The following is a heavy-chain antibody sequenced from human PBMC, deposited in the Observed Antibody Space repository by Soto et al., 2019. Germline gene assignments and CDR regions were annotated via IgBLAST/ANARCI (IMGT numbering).Heavy chain of an antibody. J-gene: IGHJ5*02. V-gene: IGHV2-5*08. CDR3: APTYYYDSSGYYYVHP. Sequence: TLSLTCAVSGVSISSGDYSWSWIRQPPGKALEWLALIYWDDDKRYSPSLKSRLTITKDTSKNQVVLTMTNMDPVDTATYYCAPTYYYDSSGYYYVHPWGQGTLVTVSS. CDR2: IYWDDDK. D-gene: IGHD3-22*01. CDR1: GVSISSGDYS.